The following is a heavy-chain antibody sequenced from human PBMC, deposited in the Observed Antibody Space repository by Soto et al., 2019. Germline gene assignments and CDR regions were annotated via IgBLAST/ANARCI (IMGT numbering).Heavy chain of an antibody. D-gene: IGHD5-12*01. CDR3: AAGGGLPRYY. Sequence: SETLSLTCTVSGGSISSSSYYWGWIRQPPGKGLEWIGSIYYSGSTYYNPSLKSRVTISVDRFKNQFSLKLSSVTAADTAVYYCAAGGGLPRYYWGQGTLVTVSS. J-gene: IGHJ4*02. CDR2: IYYSGST. V-gene: IGHV4-39*07. CDR1: GGSISSSSYY.